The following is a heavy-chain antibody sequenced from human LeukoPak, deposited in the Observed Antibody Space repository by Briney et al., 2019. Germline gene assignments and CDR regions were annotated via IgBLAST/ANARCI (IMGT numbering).Heavy chain of an antibody. CDR2: ISYDGSNK. CDR3: AKSRVTFGGVIGEFDY. D-gene: IGHD3-16*01. Sequence: GRSLRLSCAASGFTFSSYGMHWVRQAPGKGLEWVAVISYDGSNKYYADSVKGRFTISRDNSKNTLYPQMNSLRAEDTAVYYCAKSRVTFGGVIGEFDYWGQGTLVTVSS. CDR1: GFTFSSYG. V-gene: IGHV3-30*18. J-gene: IGHJ4*02.